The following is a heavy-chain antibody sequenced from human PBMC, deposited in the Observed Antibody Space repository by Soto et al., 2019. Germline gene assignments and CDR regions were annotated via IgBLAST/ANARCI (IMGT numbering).Heavy chain of an antibody. CDR2: ISSSSSTI. D-gene: IGHD2-2*01. CDR3: ARDPWVPAASLSAFDI. J-gene: IGHJ3*02. V-gene: IGHV3-48*02. CDR1: GFTFSSYS. Sequence: EVQLVESGGGLVQPGGSLRLSCAASGFTFSSYSMNWVRQAPGKGLEWVSYISSSSSTIYYADSVKGRFTISRDNAKNSLYLQMNSLRDEDTAVYYCARDPWVPAASLSAFDIWGQGTMVTVSS.